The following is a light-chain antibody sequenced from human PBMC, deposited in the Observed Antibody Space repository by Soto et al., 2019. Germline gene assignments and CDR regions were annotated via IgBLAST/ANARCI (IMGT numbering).Light chain of an antibody. CDR3: QQYNSYSGT. J-gene: IGKJ1*01. CDR2: DAS. Sequence: DIQLTQSPSTLPASVGDSVTLTCLASQSISSWLAWYQQKPGKAPKLLIYDASSLESGVPSRFSGSGSGTEFTLTISSLQPDDFATYYCQQYNSYSGTFGQGTKVDI. V-gene: IGKV1-5*01. CDR1: QSISSW.